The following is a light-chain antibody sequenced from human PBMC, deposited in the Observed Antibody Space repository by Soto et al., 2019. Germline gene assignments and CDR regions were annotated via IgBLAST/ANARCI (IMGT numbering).Light chain of an antibody. CDR1: TRAVTSGHH. Sequence: QAVVKQEPSLTVSPGGTVTLNCGSSTRAVTSGHHPHWFQQKPGQAPKTLVSDTTNKNSWTPARFSGSLLGGKPALTLSGAQTEDEADYYCVRSYTDTRAGVFGGATKLTVL. CDR2: DTT. J-gene: IGLJ2*01. V-gene: IGLV7-46*01. CDR3: VRSYTDTRAGV.